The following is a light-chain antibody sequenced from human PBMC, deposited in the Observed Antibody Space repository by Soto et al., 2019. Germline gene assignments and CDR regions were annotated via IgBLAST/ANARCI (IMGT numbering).Light chain of an antibody. CDR2: RAS. V-gene: IGKV3-20*01. Sequence: EVVLTQSPGTLSLSPGERATLSCRASQTVDSTYLAWYQQKPGQAPRLLIYRASSRAAGVPDRFSGSGSGTDFTLTISKLEPDDFAVYYCQQYNTSPPLYTFGQGTKLEIK. CDR1: QTVDSTY. CDR3: QQYNTSPPLYT. J-gene: IGKJ2*01.